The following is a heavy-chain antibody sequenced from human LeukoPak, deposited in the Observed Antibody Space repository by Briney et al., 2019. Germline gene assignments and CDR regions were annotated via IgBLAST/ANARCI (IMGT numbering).Heavy chain of an antibody. V-gene: IGHV3-21*01. Sequence: GGSLRLSCAASGFTFSSYSMNWVRQAPGKGLEWVSSIDFTSRYIYNADSVKGRFTISRDNSKNIVYLQMDSLRVDDTALYYCTRGGYQPYYYMDVWGTWTTVTVSS. CDR2: IDFTSRYI. CDR1: GFTFSSYS. J-gene: IGHJ6*03. CDR3: TRGGYQPYYYMDV. D-gene: IGHD2-2*01.